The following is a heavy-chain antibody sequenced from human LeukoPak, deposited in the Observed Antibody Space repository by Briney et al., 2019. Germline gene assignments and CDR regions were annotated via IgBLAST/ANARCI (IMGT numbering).Heavy chain of an antibody. V-gene: IGHV5-51*02. CDR3: ARPLSAAGTAWFDP. CDR1: GYSFTSSR. D-gene: IGHD6-13*01. J-gene: IGHJ5*02. CDR2: FYPGDSDT. Sequence: GASLNFSSKCSGYSFTSSRHGLVRQLHGKGLGWAGIFYPGDSDTRYSASFQGQVTISADKSISTAYLQWSSLKASDTAMYYCARPLSAAGTAWFDPWGQGTLVTVSS.